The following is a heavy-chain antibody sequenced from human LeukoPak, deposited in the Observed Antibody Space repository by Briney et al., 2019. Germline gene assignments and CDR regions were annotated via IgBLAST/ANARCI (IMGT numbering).Heavy chain of an antibody. CDR3: ARAPSSSDILVVPAASVWFDP. D-gene: IGHD2-2*01. CDR1: GYTFTGYY. J-gene: IGHJ5*02. CDR2: INPNSGGT. V-gene: IGHV1-2*06. Sequence: GASVKVSCKASGYTFTGYYMHWVRQAPGQGLEWMGRINPNSGGTNYAQKFQGRVTMTRDTSISTAYMELSRLRSDDTAVYYCARAPSSSDILVVPAASVWFDPLGQGTLVNVSS.